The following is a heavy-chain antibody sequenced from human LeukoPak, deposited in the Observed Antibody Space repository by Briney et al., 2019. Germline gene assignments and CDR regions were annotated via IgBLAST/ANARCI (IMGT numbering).Heavy chain of an antibody. D-gene: IGHD4/OR15-4a*01. V-gene: IGHV3-20*04. CDR3: ARRAGAYSQPYDY. Sequence: PGGSLRLSCAASGFTFSTYGMSWVPQAPGTGLEWCSGISWNSGSIDYADSVKGRFTISRDNANNSLYLQMNSLRAEDTAVYYCARRAGAYSQPYDYWGQGTLVTVSS. J-gene: IGHJ4*02. CDR2: ISWNSGSI. CDR1: GFTFSTYG.